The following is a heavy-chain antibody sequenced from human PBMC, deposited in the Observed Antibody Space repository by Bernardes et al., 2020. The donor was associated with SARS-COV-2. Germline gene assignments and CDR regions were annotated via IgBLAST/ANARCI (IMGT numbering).Heavy chain of an antibody. J-gene: IGHJ4*02. CDR3: VKGGRYCGSTTCRIDGFDY. CDR1: GFAFASYA. Sequence: GWSLRLSCAASGFAFASYAMSWVRQAPGKGLEWVSAIRSSGGTRFYADSVKGHFTISRDNSNNTLYLHMSSLRADDTAMYYCVKGGRYCGSTTCRIDGFDYWGQGTLVTVSS. V-gene: IGHV3-23*01. CDR2: IRSSGGTR. D-gene: IGHD2-2*01.